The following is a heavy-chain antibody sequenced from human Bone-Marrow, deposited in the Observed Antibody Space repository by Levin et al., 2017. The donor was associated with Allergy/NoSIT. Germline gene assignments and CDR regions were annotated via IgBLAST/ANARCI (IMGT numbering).Heavy chain of an antibody. CDR2: ISASGNT. Sequence: SETLSLTCTVSGGSISSGSYFWSWIRQPAGTGLEWIGRISASGNTDYNPSLKSRVIISVDTSRNHFSLRMRSVTAADTAVYYCAREPNCSGGSCYLNWFDSWGQGALVTVSS. V-gene: IGHV4-61*02. D-gene: IGHD2-15*01. CDR1: GGSISSGSYF. J-gene: IGHJ5*01. CDR3: AREPNCSGGSCYLNWFDS.